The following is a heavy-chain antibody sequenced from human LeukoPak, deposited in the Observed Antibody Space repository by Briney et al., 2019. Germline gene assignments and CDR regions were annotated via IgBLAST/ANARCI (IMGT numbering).Heavy chain of an antibody. V-gene: IGHV3-23*01. CDR3: AKDLQGSS. D-gene: IGHD6-13*01. J-gene: IGHJ4*02. CDR2: ISYTGANS. Sequence: GGSLRLSCVVSGFTFSSYEMNWVRQAPGKGLEWVSTISYTGANSYYADSVKGRFTISRDNSNNTLYLQMNSLRADDTAVYYCAKDLQGSSWGQGTLVTISS. CDR1: GFTFSSYE.